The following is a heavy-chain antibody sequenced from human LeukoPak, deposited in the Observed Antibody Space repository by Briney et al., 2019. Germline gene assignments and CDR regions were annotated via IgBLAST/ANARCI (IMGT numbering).Heavy chain of an antibody. CDR1: GFTFSSYW. CDR2: IKQDGSEK. CDR3: AREDIVVVPAAMDV. Sequence: PGGSLRLSCEASGFTFSSYWMSWVRQAPGKGLEWVANIKQDGSEKYYVDSVKGRFTISRDNAKNSLYLQMNSLRAEDTAVYYCAREDIVVVPAAMDVWGKGTTVTVSS. J-gene: IGHJ6*04. V-gene: IGHV3-7*03. D-gene: IGHD2-2*01.